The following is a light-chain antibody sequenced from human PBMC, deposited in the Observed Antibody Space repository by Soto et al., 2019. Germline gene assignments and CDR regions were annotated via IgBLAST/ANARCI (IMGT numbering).Light chain of an antibody. CDR1: SGHSSDA. CDR2: VNSDGSH. J-gene: IGLJ2*01. V-gene: IGLV4-69*01. CDR3: QTWGIGGDVV. Sequence: QPVLTQPPSASASLGASVKLTCTLSSGHSSDAIAWHQQQPEKGPRYMMKVNSDGSHKKGDGIPDRFSGSTSGAERYLTISSLVSEDQADYYCQTWGIGGDVVFGGGTKLTVL.